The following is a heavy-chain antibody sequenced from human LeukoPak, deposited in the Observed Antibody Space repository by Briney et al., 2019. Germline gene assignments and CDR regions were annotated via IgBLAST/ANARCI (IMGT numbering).Heavy chain of an antibody. J-gene: IGHJ3*02. V-gene: IGHV6-1*01. CDR1: GDSVSTNSAA. CDR2: TYYRSKWYN. D-gene: IGHD3-10*01. CDR3: ARGRDSAFDI. Sequence: SQTLSLTCAISGDSVSTNSAAWNRIRQSPSRGLEFLGRTYYRSKWYNDYAVSVKSRITINPDTSKNQFSLQLNSVTPDDTAVYFCARGRDSAFDIWGQGTMVTVSS.